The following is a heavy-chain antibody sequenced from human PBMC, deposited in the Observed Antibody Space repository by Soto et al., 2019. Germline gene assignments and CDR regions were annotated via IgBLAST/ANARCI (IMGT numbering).Heavy chain of an antibody. CDR3: ARLGGYYQAFDN. V-gene: IGHV4-59*08. CDR2: IYYTGTS. J-gene: IGHJ4*02. CDR1: GGSIRNNY. D-gene: IGHD3-3*01. Sequence: PSETLSLTWTVSGGSIRNNYWSWIRQPPGKGLEWVGYIYYTGTSKYNPSLKSRVTISVDSSKNQFSLKLDSVTAADTAVYYCARLGGYYQAFDNWGQGTLVTVSS.